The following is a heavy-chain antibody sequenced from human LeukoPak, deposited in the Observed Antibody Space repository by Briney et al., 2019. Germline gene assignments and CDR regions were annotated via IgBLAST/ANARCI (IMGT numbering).Heavy chain of an antibody. Sequence: GGSLRLSCAASGFTFSSSGMTWVRQAPGKGLEWVSFISDSGASKHYADSARGRFTISRDNSKNTLYLQMNSLRAEDTAIYYCALWNSVRGSFDSWGQGALVTVSS. D-gene: IGHD5/OR15-5a*01. CDR1: GFTFSSSG. CDR3: ALWNSVRGSFDS. CDR2: ISDSGASK. V-gene: IGHV3-23*01. J-gene: IGHJ4*02.